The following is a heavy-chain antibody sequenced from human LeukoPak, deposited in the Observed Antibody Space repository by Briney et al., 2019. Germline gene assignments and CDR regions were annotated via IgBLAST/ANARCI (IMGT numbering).Heavy chain of an antibody. J-gene: IGHJ4*02. D-gene: IGHD3-10*01. CDR2: IYYSGST. CDR1: GGSISSYY. V-gene: IGHV4-59*01. Sequence: SETLSLTCTVSGGSISSYYWGWIRQPPGKGLEWIGYIYYSGSTNYNPSLKSRVTISVDTSKNQFSLKLSSVTAADTAVYYCARVFGARRGFDYWDQGTLVTVSS. CDR3: ARVFGARRGFDY.